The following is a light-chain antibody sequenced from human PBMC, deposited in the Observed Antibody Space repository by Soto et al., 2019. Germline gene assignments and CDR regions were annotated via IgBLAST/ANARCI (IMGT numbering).Light chain of an antibody. CDR3: QSSDRGDTYWV. CDR1: ALPKQH. Sequence: SYELTQPPSVSVSPGQTARIACSGDALPKQHAYWYQQKPGQAPVLLIYKDKERPSGIPERFSGSSSGTTVTLTIGGVQAEDEADYYCQSSDRGDTYWVFGGGTKVTVL. J-gene: IGLJ3*02. CDR2: KDK. V-gene: IGLV3-25*02.